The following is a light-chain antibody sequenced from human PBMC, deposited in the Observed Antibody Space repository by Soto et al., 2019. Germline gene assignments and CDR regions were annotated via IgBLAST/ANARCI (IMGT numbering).Light chain of an antibody. V-gene: IGKV1-39*01. Sequence: DIQMTQSPSSLSASVGDRVTITCRASQSSSSYLNWYQQKPGKAPKLLIYAASSLQSGVPSRFSGSGSGTDFTITISSLQPEDFATYYCQQSYSTPPVTFGQGTRLEIK. CDR1: QSSSSY. CDR2: AAS. CDR3: QQSYSTPPVT. J-gene: IGKJ5*01.